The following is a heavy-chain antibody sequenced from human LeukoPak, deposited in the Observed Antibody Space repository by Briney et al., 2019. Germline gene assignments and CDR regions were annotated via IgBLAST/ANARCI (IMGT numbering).Heavy chain of an antibody. CDR2: MSVSGGPT. CDR1: GFTFSRFA. J-gene: IGHJ4*02. D-gene: IGHD6-19*01. Sequence: GGSLRLSCAASGFTFSRFAMSWVRQAPGKGLEWVSAMSVSGGPTYYADSVKGRFTISRDDSKKTLYLQMSRLRAEDTAIYYCAKDRWYSGWSIAYVYWGQGTLVTVSS. V-gene: IGHV3-23*01. CDR3: AKDRWYSGWSIAYVY.